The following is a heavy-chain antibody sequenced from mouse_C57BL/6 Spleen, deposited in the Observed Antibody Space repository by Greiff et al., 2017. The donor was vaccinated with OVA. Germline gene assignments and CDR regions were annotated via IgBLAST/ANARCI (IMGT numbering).Heavy chain of an antibody. CDR3: AGVVANPYWYFDV. D-gene: IGHD1-1*01. Sequence: EVQRVESGPGLVKPSQSLSLTCSVTGYSITSGYYWNWIRQFPGNKLEWMGYISYDGSNNYNPSLKNRISITRDTSKNQLFLKLNSVTTEDTATYYCAGVVANPYWYFDVWGTGTTVTVSS. V-gene: IGHV3-6*01. J-gene: IGHJ1*03. CDR1: GYSITSGYY. CDR2: ISYDGSN.